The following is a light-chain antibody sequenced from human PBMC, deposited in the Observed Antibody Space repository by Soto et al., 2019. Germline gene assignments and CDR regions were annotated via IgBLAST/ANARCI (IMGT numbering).Light chain of an antibody. J-gene: IGLJ2*01. Sequence: QSVLTQSPSASASLGASVKLTCTLSSGHSSYAIAWHQQQPEKGPRYLMRLNSDGSHSKGDDIPDRFSVSSSGAERYLTITSRQSEDEADYYCQTWGTGIQVFGGGTKLTVL. CDR2: LNSDGSH. CDR3: QTWGTGIQV. CDR1: SGHSSYA. V-gene: IGLV4-69*01.